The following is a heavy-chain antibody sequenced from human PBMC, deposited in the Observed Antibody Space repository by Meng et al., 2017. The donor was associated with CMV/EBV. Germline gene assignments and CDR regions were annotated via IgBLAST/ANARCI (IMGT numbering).Heavy chain of an antibody. V-gene: IGHV3-73*01. D-gene: IGHD2-2*01. J-gene: IGHJ4*02. CDR1: GFTFSGSA. CDR3: TTNSYLGYCSSTSCVGY. CDR2: IRSKANSYAT. Sequence: GESLKISCAASGFTFSGSAMHWVRQASGKGLEWVGRIRSKANSYATAYAASVKGRFTISRDDSKNTAYLQMNSLKTEDTAAYYCTTNSYLGYCSSTSCVGYWGQGTLVTVSS.